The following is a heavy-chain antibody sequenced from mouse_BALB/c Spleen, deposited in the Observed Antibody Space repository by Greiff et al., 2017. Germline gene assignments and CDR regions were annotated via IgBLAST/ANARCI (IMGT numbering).Heavy chain of an antibody. Sequence: VQLQQSAAELARPGASVKMSCKASGYTFTSYTMHWVKQRPGQGLEWIGYINPSSGYTEYNQKFKDKTTLTADKSSSTAYMQLSSLTSEDSAVYYCARIITTATWFAYWGQGTLVTVSA. CDR2: INPSSGYT. D-gene: IGHD1-2*01. V-gene: IGHV1-4*02. CDR1: GYTFTSYT. J-gene: IGHJ3*01. CDR3: ARIITTATWFAY.